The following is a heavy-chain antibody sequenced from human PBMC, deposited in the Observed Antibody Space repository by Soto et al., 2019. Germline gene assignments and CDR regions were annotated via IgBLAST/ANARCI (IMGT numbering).Heavy chain of an antibody. Sequence: SETLSLTCTVSGGSISSGGYYWSWIRQHPGKGLEWIGYIYYSGSTYYNPSLKSRVTISVDTSKNQFSLKLSSVTAADTAVYYFARDGMVRGVFDFWGQGTLVTVSS. V-gene: IGHV4-31*03. CDR1: GGSISSGGYY. J-gene: IGHJ4*02. CDR2: IYYSGST. CDR3: ARDGMVRGVFDF. D-gene: IGHD3-10*01.